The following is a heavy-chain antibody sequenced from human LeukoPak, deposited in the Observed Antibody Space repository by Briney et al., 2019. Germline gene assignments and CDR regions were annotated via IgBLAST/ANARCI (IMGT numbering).Heavy chain of an antibody. CDR1: GGSISSYY. Sequence: SETLSLNCTVSGGSISSYYWSWIRQPPGKGLQCIGYIYFSGSTSYSPSLKSRVTISVDTSKNQFSLKLTSVTAADTGVYYCARLRYSGYVKYYFDYWGQGTLVTVSS. D-gene: IGHD5-12*01. V-gene: IGHV4-59*01. CDR2: IYFSGST. J-gene: IGHJ4*02. CDR3: ARLRYSGYVKYYFDY.